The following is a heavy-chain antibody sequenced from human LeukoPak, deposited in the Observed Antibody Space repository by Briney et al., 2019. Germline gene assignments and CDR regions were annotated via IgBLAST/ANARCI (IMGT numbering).Heavy chain of an antibody. D-gene: IGHD3-3*01. CDR2: IKHDGSEK. Sequence: GGSVRLSCAASGFIFTGYFMSWVRQAPGKGLEWVASIKHDGSEKYYVDSVRGRFTISRDNTKNLLYLQMSSLRAEDTAVYYCATDRGWRTSGYYLYYFEYWGQGTLVTFSS. J-gene: IGHJ4*02. CDR1: GFIFTGYF. CDR3: ATDRGWRTSGYYLYYFEY. V-gene: IGHV3-7*01.